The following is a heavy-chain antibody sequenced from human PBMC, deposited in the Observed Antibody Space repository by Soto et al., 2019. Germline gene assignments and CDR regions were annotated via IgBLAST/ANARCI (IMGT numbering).Heavy chain of an antibody. J-gene: IGHJ4*02. CDR3: ARQRTTVVTQAYFDH. CDR1: GESISSSSYY. V-gene: IGHV4-39*01. D-gene: IGHD2-21*02. CDR2: IYYSGRT. Sequence: SETLSLTCIVSGESISSSSYYWGWIRQPPGKGLEWIGSIYYSGRTYYNPSFKSRVTISIDTSKNQFSLKLSSVTATDTAVYYCARQRTTVVTQAYFDHWGQGALVHVSS.